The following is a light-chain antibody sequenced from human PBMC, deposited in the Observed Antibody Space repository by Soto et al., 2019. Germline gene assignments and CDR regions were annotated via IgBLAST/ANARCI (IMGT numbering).Light chain of an antibody. CDR3: SSYAGSNNWV. J-gene: IGLJ3*02. V-gene: IGLV2-8*01. CDR2: EVT. CDR1: SSDVGGYNY. Sequence: QSALTQPPSASGSPGQSVTFSCTGTSSDVGGYNYVSWYQQHPGRAPKLIIYEVTKRXSXXPDRFSGSKSGNTASLTVSGLQAEDEADYYCSSYAGSNNWVFGGGTKLTVL.